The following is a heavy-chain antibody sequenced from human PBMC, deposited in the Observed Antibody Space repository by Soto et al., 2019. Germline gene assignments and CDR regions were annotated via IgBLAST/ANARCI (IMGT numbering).Heavy chain of an antibody. CDR3: ARGRTRALDY. V-gene: IGHV1-18*01. CDR1: GYIFTSQG. D-gene: IGHD1-7*01. Sequence: VKVSCKASGYIFTSQGISWVRQAPGQGLEWMGWISTYNGNPNYAQKLQGRVTMTTNTSTTTAFLELRSLTSDGTAVYYCARGRTRALDYWGQGTPVTVSS. J-gene: IGHJ4*02. CDR2: ISTYNGNP.